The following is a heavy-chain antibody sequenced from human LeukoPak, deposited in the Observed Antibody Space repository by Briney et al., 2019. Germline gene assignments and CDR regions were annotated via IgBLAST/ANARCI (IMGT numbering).Heavy chain of an antibody. J-gene: IGHJ4*02. D-gene: IGHD7-27*01. V-gene: IGHV4-59*01. Sequence: NPSETLSLTCTVSGGSISTYYWSWIRQPPGRGLEWIGYIYYTGTTNYTPSLKSRLTISVDTSKNQFPLNLSSVTSADTAVYYCAREGWGYYFDFWGQGTLVTVSS. CDR2: IYYTGTT. CDR3: AREGWGYYFDF. CDR1: GGSISTYY.